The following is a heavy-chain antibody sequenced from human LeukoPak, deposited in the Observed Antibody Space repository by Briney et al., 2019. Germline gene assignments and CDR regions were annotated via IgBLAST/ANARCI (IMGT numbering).Heavy chain of an antibody. CDR1: GFTFSSYA. V-gene: IGHV3-23*01. CDR3: AKDRWRAVAGYFDY. Sequence: GGSLRLSCAASGFTFSSYAMSWVRQAQGKGLEWVSAITSSGSSTYYADSVKGRFTISRDNSKNTLYLQMNSLRAEDTAVYYCAKDRWRAVAGYFDYWGQGTLVTVSS. J-gene: IGHJ4*02. D-gene: IGHD6-19*01. CDR2: ITSSGSST.